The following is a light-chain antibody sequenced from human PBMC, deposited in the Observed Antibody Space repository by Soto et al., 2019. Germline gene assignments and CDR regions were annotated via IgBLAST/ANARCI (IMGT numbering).Light chain of an antibody. CDR2: EGS. CDR3: CSYAGSSSYVV. J-gene: IGLJ2*01. Sequence: QSALTQPASVSGSPGQAITISCTGTSSDVGSYNLVSWYQQHPGKAPKLMIYEGSKRPSGVSNRFSGSKSGNTASLTISGLQAEEEADYYCCSYAGSSSYVVFGGGTKLTV. CDR1: SSDVGSYNL. V-gene: IGLV2-23*01.